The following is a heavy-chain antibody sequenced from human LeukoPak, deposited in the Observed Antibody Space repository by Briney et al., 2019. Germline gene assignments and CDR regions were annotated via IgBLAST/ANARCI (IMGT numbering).Heavy chain of an antibody. D-gene: IGHD2-2*01. J-gene: IGHJ3*01. Sequence: GGSLILSCAVSGFTSTHYWMTWVRQAPGKGLEWVANINEDGSVEHFLDSVKGRFTISRDNAKNSLYLQMNSLRVEDTAVYYCARDQSPNCHETTCYDALDVWGQGTVVTVSS. CDR1: GFTSTHYW. V-gene: IGHV3-7*01. CDR2: INEDGSVE. CDR3: ARDQSPNCHETTCYDALDV.